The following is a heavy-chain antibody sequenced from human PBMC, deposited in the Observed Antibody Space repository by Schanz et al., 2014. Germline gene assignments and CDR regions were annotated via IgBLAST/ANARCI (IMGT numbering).Heavy chain of an antibody. V-gene: IGHV3-30-3*02. J-gene: IGHJ4*02. CDR2: MSYDGSNK. D-gene: IGHD3-9*01. CDR3: AKHVRSLTGNDY. Sequence: QGQLVESGGGVVQPGRSLRLSCAASGFTFSSYAMHWVRQAPGKGLEWVAVMSYDGSNKYYADSVKGRFTISRDTPKNTLYVQMNSLRADDTAVYYCAKHVRSLTGNDYWGQGTLXTVSS. CDR1: GFTFSSYA.